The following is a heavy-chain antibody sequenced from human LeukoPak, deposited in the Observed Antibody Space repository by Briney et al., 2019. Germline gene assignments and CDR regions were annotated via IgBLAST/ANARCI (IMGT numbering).Heavy chain of an antibody. CDR3: AFSGYSGYDPIDY. CDR1: GFTFSSYA. J-gene: IGHJ4*02. D-gene: IGHD5-12*01. V-gene: IGHV3-23*01. CDR2: ISGSGGST. Sequence: PGGSLRLSCAASGFTFSSYAMSWVRQAPGKGLEWVPAISGSGGSTYYADSVKGRFTISRDNSKNTLYLQMNSLRAEDTAVYYCAFSGYSGYDPIDYWGQGTLVTVSP.